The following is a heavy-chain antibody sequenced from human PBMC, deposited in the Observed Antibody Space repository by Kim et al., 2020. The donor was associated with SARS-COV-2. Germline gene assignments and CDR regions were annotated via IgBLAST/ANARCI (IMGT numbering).Heavy chain of an antibody. J-gene: IGHJ3*02. CDR3: AKTVAGRIDAFDI. V-gene: IGHV3-7*03. D-gene: IGHD6-19*01. Sequence: YYVDSLRGRFTISRGNAHNSLYLEVTSLRAEDTALYYCAKTVAGRIDAFDIWGQGTMVTVSS.